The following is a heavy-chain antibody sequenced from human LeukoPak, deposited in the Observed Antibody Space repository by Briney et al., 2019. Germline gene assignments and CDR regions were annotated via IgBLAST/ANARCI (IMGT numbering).Heavy chain of an antibody. V-gene: IGHV1-24*01. CDR3: ATSPRFLDPRPWEGFAFDI. J-gene: IGHJ3*02. D-gene: IGHD3-3*01. CDR1: GYTLTELS. Sequence: ASVKVSCKVSGYTLTELSMHWVRQAPGKGLEWMGGFDPEDGETIYAQKFQGRVTMTEDTSTDTAYMELSSLRSEDTAVYYCATSPRFLDPRPWEGFAFDIWGQGTMVTVSS. CDR2: FDPEDGET.